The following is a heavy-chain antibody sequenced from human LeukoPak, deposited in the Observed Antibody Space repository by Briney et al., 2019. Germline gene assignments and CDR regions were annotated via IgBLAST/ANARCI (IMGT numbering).Heavy chain of an antibody. CDR3: AKVHHSSGWYARQNWFDP. Sequence: PGGSLRLSCAASGFTFSSYAMSWVRQAPGKGLEWVSAISGSGGSTYYADSVKGRFTISRDNSKNTLYLQMNSLRAEDTAVYYCAKVHHSSGWYARQNWFDPWGQGTLVTVSS. CDR2: ISGSGGST. V-gene: IGHV3-23*01. CDR1: GFTFSSYA. D-gene: IGHD6-19*01. J-gene: IGHJ5*02.